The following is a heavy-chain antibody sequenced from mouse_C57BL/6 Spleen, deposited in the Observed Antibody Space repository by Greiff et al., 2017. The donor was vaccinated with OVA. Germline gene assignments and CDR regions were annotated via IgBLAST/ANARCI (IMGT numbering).Heavy chain of an antibody. CDR1: GFNIKDYY. D-gene: IGHD1-1*01. CDR2: IDPEDGDT. J-gene: IGHJ3*01. Sequence: EVQLQESGAELVRPGASVKLSCTASGFNIKDYYMHWVKQRPEQGLEWIGRIDPEDGDTEYDPKFQGKATMTADTSSNTAYLQLSSLTSEDTAVYYSTGWYYGRSYVGWFAYWGQGTLLTVSA. V-gene: IGHV14-1*01. CDR3: TGWYYGRSYVGWFAY.